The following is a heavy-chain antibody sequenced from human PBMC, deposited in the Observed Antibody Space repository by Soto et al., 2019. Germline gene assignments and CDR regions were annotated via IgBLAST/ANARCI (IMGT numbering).Heavy chain of an antibody. J-gene: IGHJ3*02. CDR2: IRSKAYGGTT. CDR3: TRDSPFDAFDI. CDR1: GFTFGDYA. Sequence: GGSLRLSCTASGFTFGDYAMSWFRQAPGKGLEWVGFIRSKAYGGTTEYAASVKGRFTISRDDCKSIAYLQMNSLKTEDTAVYYCTRDSPFDAFDIWGQGTMVTVSS. V-gene: IGHV3-49*03.